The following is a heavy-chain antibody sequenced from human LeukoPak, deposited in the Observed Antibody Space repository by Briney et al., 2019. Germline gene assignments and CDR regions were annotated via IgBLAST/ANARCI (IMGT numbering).Heavy chain of an antibody. CDR1: GFTVSSNY. V-gene: IGHV3-53*01. Sequence: GGSLRLSCAASGFTVSSNYMSWVRQAPGKGLEWVSVVYSGGYTHYPDSVMGRFTISRDNSRNTLYLQMNSLRVEDSAVYYCKRVAFLGGYSQAFDIWGQGTMVTVSS. D-gene: IGHD3-22*01. CDR2: VYSGGYT. J-gene: IGHJ3*02. CDR3: KRVAFLGGYSQAFDI.